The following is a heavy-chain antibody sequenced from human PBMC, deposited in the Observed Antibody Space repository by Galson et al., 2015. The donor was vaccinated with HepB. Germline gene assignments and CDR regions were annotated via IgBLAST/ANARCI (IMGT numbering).Heavy chain of an antibody. CDR3: AREDCSGGSCYGGDPYYFDY. J-gene: IGHJ4*02. V-gene: IGHV1-69*06. Sequence: SVKVSCKASGGTFSSYAISWVRQAPGQGLEWMGGIIPIFGTANYAQKFQGRVTITADKSTSTAYMELSSLRSEDTAVYYCAREDCSGGSCYGGDPYYFDYWGQGTLVTVSS. CDR2: IIPIFGTA. D-gene: IGHD2-15*01. CDR1: GGTFSSYA.